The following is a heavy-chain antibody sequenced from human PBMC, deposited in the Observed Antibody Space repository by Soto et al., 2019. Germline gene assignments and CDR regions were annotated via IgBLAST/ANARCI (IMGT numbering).Heavy chain of an antibody. CDR3: ARGGYCSSTSCFSDYYGMDV. CDR1: GFTFSDHY. V-gene: IGHV3-72*01. Sequence: EVQLVESGGGLVQPGGSLRLSCAASGFTFSDHYMDWVRQAPGKGLEWVGRTRNKANSYTTEYAASVKGRFTISRDASKNSLYLQMNSLKTEDTAVYYCARGGYCSSTSCFSDYYGMDVWGQGTTVTVSS. CDR2: TRNKANSYTT. J-gene: IGHJ6*02. D-gene: IGHD2-2*01.